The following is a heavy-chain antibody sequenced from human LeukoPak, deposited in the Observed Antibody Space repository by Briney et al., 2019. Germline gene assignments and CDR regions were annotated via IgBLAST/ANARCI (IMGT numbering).Heavy chain of an antibody. D-gene: IGHD2-2*01. V-gene: IGHV3-48*01. J-gene: IGHJ4*02. Sequence: GGSMRPSCAASGFTFSSYSMNWVRQAPGKGLEWVSYISSSSSTIYYADSVKGRFTISRDNAKNSLYLQMNSLRAEDTAVYYCARGARIVVVPAAPDYWGQGTLVTVSS. CDR3: ARGARIVVVPAAPDY. CDR1: GFTFSSYS. CDR2: ISSSSSTI.